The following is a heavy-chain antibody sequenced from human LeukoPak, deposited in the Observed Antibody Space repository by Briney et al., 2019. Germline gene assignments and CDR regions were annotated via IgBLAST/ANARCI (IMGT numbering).Heavy chain of an antibody. CDR1: GYTLTELS. V-gene: IGHV1-24*01. CDR3: ATGVWFGELEGN. J-gene: IGHJ4*02. D-gene: IGHD3-10*01. CDR2: FDPEDGET. Sequence: ASVTVSRKVSGYTLTELSMHWVRQAPGKGREGLGGFDPEDGETIYAQKFQGRVTMTEDTSTDTAYMELSSLRSEDTAVYYCATGVWFGELEGNWGQGTLVTVSS.